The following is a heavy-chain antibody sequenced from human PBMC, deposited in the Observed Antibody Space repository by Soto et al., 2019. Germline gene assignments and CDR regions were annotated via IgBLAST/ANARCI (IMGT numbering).Heavy chain of an antibody. CDR1: GTIFSSYT. J-gene: IGHJ6*02. CDR2: IIPILGET. Sequence: QVQLVQSGAEVKKPGSSVRVSCKASGTIFSSYTISWVRQAPGQGLEWMGRIIPILGETNSAQKSQDRVTLTADKSTNTGYMELNSLRLEDTAVYYCARGLGGRMDDWGQGTTVTVSS. V-gene: IGHV1-69*08. CDR3: ARGLGGRMDD. D-gene: IGHD3-16*01.